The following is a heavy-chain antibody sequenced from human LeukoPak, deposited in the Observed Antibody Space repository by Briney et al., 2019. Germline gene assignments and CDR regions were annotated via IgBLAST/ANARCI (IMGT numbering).Heavy chain of an antibody. CDR1: GFTVSSNY. D-gene: IGHD3-9*01. CDR2: IHDSGST. Sequence: PGGSLRLSCAASGFTVSSNYMSWVRQTPGKGLEWIAYIHDSGSTYYNPSLKSRVTISVDTSKNQFSLKLSSMTAADTAVYYCARHAAVAYSDILTEEDYWGQGTLVTVSS. V-gene: IGHV4-59*08. CDR3: ARHAAVAYSDILTEEDY. J-gene: IGHJ4*02.